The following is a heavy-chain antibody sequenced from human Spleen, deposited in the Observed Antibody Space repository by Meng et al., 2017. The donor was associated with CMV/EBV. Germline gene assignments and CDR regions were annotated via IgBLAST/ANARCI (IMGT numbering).Heavy chain of an antibody. CDR2: IYYNGNT. V-gene: IGHV4-39*07. CDR3: ALTTVNWFDP. Sequence: CTVSGGSMGRGTYHWAWIRQPPGKGLEWIGSIYYNGNTFYNPSLKSRVTISGDTSKNQFSLKVNSLTAADTAVYYCALTTVNWFDPWGHGTLVTVSS. J-gene: IGHJ5*02. CDR1: GGSMGRGTYH. D-gene: IGHD4-17*01.